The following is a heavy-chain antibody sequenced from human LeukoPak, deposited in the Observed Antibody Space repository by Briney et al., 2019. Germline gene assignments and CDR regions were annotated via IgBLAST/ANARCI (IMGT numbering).Heavy chain of an antibody. J-gene: IGHJ3*02. V-gene: IGHV3-7*03. CDR3: AREGVDTAMASAFDI. D-gene: IGHD5-18*01. Sequence: TGGSLRLSCAVTGLTFSGYWVTWVSQAPGRGLGRVANINQDASEKYYVESVKGRFTISRDNSKNTLYLQMNSLRAEDTAVYYCAREGVDTAMASAFDIWGQGTMVTVSS. CDR2: INQDASEK. CDR1: GLTFSGYW.